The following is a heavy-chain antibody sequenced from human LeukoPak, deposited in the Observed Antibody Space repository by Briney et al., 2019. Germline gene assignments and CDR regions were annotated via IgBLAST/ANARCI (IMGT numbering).Heavy chain of an antibody. V-gene: IGHV6-1*01. CDR1: GDSVSSNSAA. CDR3: AGEAVDAFDI. Sequence: SQTLSLTCAISGDSVSSNSAAWNWIRQSPSRGLEWLTRTYYRSKWHNDYAVSVKSRITINPDTSKNQFSLLLNSVTPEDTAVYFCAGEAVDAFDIWGLGTMATVSS. J-gene: IGHJ3*02. CDR2: TYYRSKWHN.